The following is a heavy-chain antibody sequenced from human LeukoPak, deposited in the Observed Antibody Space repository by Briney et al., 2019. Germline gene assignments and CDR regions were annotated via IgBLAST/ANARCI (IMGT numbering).Heavy chain of an antibody. J-gene: IGHJ4*02. CDR3: AREPRTRRSSTTCYPLYFDY. D-gene: IGHD2-2*01. Sequence: GASVKVSCKASGYTFTSYGISWVRQAPGQGLEWMGWISVYKGNTNYAQKLQGRVTMTTDTSTSTVYMELRSLRSDDTAVYYCAREPRTRRSSTTCYPLYFDYWGQGTLATVSS. V-gene: IGHV1-18*01. CDR2: ISVYKGNT. CDR1: GYTFTSYG.